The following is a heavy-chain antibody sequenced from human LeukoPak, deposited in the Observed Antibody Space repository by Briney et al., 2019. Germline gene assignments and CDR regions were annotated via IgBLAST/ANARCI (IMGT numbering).Heavy chain of an antibody. CDR3: ARLKFGVNASDR. V-gene: IGHV1-18*01. CDR2: ISVKNGDT. CDR1: GYEASAYTFPKYG. Sequence: GASVKVSCKASGYEASAYTFPKYGINWVRQAPGQGLEWMGWISVKNGDTKYAKKIQDRVAMTTDTPTRTVYMELRSLGSDDTAVYYCARLKFGVNASDRWGQGTLVTVSS. J-gene: IGHJ4*02. D-gene: IGHD5/OR15-5a*01.